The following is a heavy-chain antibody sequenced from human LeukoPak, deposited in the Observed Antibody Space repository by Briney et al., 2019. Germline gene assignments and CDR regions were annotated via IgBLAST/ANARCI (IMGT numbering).Heavy chain of an antibody. D-gene: IGHD6-13*01. V-gene: IGHV1-8*03. Sequence: ASVKVSCKASGYTFTSYDINWVRQATGQGLEWMGWMNPNSGNTGYAQKFQGRVTITRNTSISTAYMELSSLRSEDTAVYYCARDGSPRQYYYYMDVGGKGTTVTVSS. CDR1: GYTFTSYD. J-gene: IGHJ6*03. CDR3: ARDGSPRQYYYYMDV. CDR2: MNPNSGNT.